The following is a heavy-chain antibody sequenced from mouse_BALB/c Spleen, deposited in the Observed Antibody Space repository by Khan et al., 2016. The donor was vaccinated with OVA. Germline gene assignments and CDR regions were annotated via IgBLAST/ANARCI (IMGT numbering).Heavy chain of an antibody. CDR3: ARIYGGDFDY. CDR1: GYSITSDYA. D-gene: IGHD1-1*01. Sequence: VQLKQSGPGLVKPSKSLSLTCTVTGYSITSDYAWNWIRQFPGNKLEWMGYISYSGNTKYNPSLKSRISITRDTSKNQFFLQLNSVTIEETATYYCARIYGGDFDYWGQGTTLTVSS. J-gene: IGHJ2*01. V-gene: IGHV3-2*02. CDR2: ISYSGNT.